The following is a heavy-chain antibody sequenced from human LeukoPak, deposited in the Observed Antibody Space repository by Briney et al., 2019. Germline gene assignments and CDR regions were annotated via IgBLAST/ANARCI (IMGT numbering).Heavy chain of an antibody. CDR1: GFTFSSYG. D-gene: IGHD6-19*01. CDR3: ARDSRQWLVPFDY. CDR2: ISYDESNK. J-gene: IGHJ4*02. Sequence: GGSLRLSCAASGFTFSSYGMHWVRQAPGKGLEWVAVISYDESNKYYADSVKGRFTISRDNSKNTLYLQMNSLRTEDTAVYYCARDSRQWLVPFDYWGQGTLVTVSS. V-gene: IGHV3-30*03.